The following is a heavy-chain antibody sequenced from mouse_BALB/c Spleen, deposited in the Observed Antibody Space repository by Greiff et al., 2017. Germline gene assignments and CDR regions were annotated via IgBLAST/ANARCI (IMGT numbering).Heavy chain of an antibody. CDR2: INPGSGGT. Sequence: VQGVESGAELVRPGTSVKVSCKASGYAFTNYLIEWVKQRPGQGLEWIGVINPGSGGTNYNEKFKGKATLTADKSSSTAYMQLSSLTSDDSAVYFCARSGYGNYGYYFDYWGQGTTLTVSA. J-gene: IGHJ2*01. CDR1: GYAFTNYL. D-gene: IGHD2-10*02. CDR3: ARSGYGNYGYYFDY. V-gene: IGHV1-54*01.